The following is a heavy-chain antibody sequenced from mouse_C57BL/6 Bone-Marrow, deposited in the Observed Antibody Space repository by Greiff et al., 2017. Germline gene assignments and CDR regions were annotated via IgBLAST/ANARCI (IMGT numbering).Heavy chain of an antibody. CDR2: ISSGGSYT. CDR1: GFTFSSYG. CDR3: ARHQRGYFDV. J-gene: IGHJ1*03. Sequence: EVKLVESGGDLVKPGGSLKLSCAASGFTFSSYGMSWVRQTPDKRLEWVATISSGGSYTYYPDSVKGRFTISRDNAKNTLYLQMSSLKSEDTAMYYCARHQRGYFDVWGTGTTVTVSS. V-gene: IGHV5-6*01.